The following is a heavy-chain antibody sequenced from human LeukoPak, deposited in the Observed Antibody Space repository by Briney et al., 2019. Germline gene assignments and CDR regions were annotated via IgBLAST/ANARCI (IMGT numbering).Heavy chain of an antibody. Sequence: SETLSLTCTVSGGSISSSSYYWGWIRQPPGKGLEWIGSIYYSGSTNYNPSLKSRVTMSVDTSKNQFSLKLSSVTAADTAVYYCARFSSIAAAFDYWGQGTLVTVSS. J-gene: IGHJ4*02. CDR2: IYYSGST. D-gene: IGHD6-13*01. CDR3: ARFSSIAAAFDY. CDR1: GGSISSSSYY. V-gene: IGHV4-39*07.